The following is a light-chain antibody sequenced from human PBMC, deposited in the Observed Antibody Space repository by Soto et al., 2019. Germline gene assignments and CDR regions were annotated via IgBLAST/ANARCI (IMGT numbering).Light chain of an antibody. CDR1: QSVRSNY. Sequence: ETALTQSSGTLSLSPGERATLSCRSSQSVRSNYLGWDLQWPGQISKYRIYDASGRAAGSPDRFSGSGSGKDLSFTISRLEPEDYAVYSCPQYGTSSLTVSGGTEVDIK. V-gene: IGKV3-20*01. CDR2: DAS. CDR3: PQYGTSSLT. J-gene: IGKJ4*01.